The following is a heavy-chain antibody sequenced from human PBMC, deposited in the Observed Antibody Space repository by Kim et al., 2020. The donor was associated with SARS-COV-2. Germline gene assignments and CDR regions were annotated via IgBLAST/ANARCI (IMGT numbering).Heavy chain of an antibody. CDR1: GFTFDDYA. J-gene: IGHJ6*02. D-gene: IGHD2-8*01. Sequence: GGSLRLSCVASGFTFDDYAMHWVRQAPGKGLEWVSGISGNSNKIGYADPVKGRFTISRDNAKNSLYLQMNSLRAEDTALYYYVKDLYTVKYYGMDVWGQGITVTVSS. CDR3: VKDLYTVKYYGMDV. V-gene: IGHV3-9*01. CDR2: ISGNSNKI.